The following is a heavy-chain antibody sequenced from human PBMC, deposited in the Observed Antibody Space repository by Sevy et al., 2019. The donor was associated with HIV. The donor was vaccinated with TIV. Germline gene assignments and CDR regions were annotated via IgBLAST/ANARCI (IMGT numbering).Heavy chain of an antibody. CDR3: VREGLGGYSYSLDY. J-gene: IGHJ4*01. CDR1: GFSFSIYW. CDR2: MKQDGSEE. V-gene: IGHV3-7*01. D-gene: IGHD5-18*01. Sequence: GGSLRLSCAASGFSFSIYWMSWVRQAPGKGLEWVATMKQDGSEEDCVDSVKRRFTISRDNAKNSLFLQMNSLSAEDTAVYYCVREGLGGYSYSLDYWGHGTLVTVSS.